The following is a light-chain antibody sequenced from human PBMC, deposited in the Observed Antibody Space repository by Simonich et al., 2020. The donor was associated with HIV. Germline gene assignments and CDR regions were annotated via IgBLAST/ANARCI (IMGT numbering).Light chain of an antibody. J-gene: IGKJ4*01. CDR1: KSISSN. CDR3: QQSYSTPLT. CDR2: AAS. V-gene: IGKV1-39*01. Sequence: DIQMTQSPSSLSASVGDRVTITCRASKSISSNLHWYQQKPGKAHKLLIYAASSLQSGFPSRFSGSGSGTDFTLTISSLQPEDFATYYCQQSYSTPLTFGGGTKVEIK.